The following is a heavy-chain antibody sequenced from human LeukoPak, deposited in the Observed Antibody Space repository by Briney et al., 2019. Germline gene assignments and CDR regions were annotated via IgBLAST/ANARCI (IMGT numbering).Heavy chain of an antibody. V-gene: IGHV1-69*13. Sequence: GASVKVSCKASGGTFSSYAISWVRQAPGQGLEWMGGIIPIFGTANYAQKFQGRVTITADESTSTAYMELSSLRSEDTAVYYCARDSGGVRGDYFDYWGQGTLVTVSS. J-gene: IGHJ4*02. D-gene: IGHD3-10*01. CDR3: ARDSGGVRGDYFDY. CDR1: GGTFSSYA. CDR2: IIPIFGTA.